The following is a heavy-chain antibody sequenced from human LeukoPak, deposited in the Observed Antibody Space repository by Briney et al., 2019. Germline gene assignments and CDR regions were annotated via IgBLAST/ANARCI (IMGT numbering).Heavy chain of an antibody. V-gene: IGHV3-11*04. CDR2: ISSSGSTI. Sequence: GGSLRLXCAASGFTFSDYCMSWIRLAPGKGLESVSYISSSGSTIYYADSVKGRFTISRDNAKNSLYLQMNSLRAEDTAVYYCARDWGVVPAAPTVLSDYWGQGTLVTVSS. CDR3: ARDWGVVPAAPTVLSDY. CDR1: GFTFSDYC. J-gene: IGHJ4*02. D-gene: IGHD2-2*01.